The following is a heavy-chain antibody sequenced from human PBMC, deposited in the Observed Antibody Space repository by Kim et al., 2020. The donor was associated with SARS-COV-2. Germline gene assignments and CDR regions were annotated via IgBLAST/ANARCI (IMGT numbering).Heavy chain of an antibody. J-gene: IGHJ2*01. Sequence: GGSLILSCAASGFTFSSYSMNWVRQAPGKGLEWVSSISSSSSYIYYADSVKGRFTISRDNAKNSLYLQMNSLGAEDTAVYYCARAYSMVRGVWYFDLWGRGTLVTVSS. D-gene: IGHD3-10*01. CDR1: GFTFSSYS. CDR2: ISSSSSYI. CDR3: ARAYSMVRGVWYFDL. V-gene: IGHV3-21*01.